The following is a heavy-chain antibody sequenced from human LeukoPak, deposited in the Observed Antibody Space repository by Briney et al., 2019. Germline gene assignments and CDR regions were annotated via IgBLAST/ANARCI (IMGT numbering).Heavy chain of an antibody. CDR2: ISSSGTYK. J-gene: IGHJ4*02. CDR3: AKGKDSVAGTTNDY. V-gene: IGHV3-21*01. Sequence: GGSLRLSCAVSGFTFSSYSTSWVRHAPGKGLEGVSSISSSGTYKYYADSVKGRFTISRDNAKNSLYLQMNSLRAEDTAVYYCAKGKDSVAGTTNDYWGQGTLVTVSS. CDR1: GFTFSSYS. D-gene: IGHD6-19*01.